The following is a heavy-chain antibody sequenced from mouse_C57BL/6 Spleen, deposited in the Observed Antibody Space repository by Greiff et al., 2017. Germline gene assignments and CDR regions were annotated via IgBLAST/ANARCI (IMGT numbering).Heavy chain of an antibody. Sequence: VKLMESGAELVRPGASVTLSCKASGYTFTDYEMHWVKQTPVHGLEWIGAIDPETGGTAYNQKFKGKAILTADKSSSTAYMELRRLTSEDSAVYYCTRTPLLRFLAYWGQGTLVTVSA. V-gene: IGHV1-15*01. CDR1: GYTFTDYE. CDR2: IDPETGGT. D-gene: IGHD1-1*01. CDR3: TRTPLLRFLAY. J-gene: IGHJ3*01.